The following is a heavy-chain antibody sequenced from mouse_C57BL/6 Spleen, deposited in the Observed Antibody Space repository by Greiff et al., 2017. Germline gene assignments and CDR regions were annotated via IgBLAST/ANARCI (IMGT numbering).Heavy chain of an antibody. Sequence: QVQLQQSGPGLVQPSQSLSITCTVSGFSLTSYGVHWVRQSPGKGLEWLGVIWRGGSTDYNAAFMSRLSITKDNSKSQVFFKMNSLQADDTAIYYCAKGVGYSKEGFAYWGQGTLVTVSA. D-gene: IGHD2-5*01. CDR1: GFSLTSYG. CDR2: IWRGGST. V-gene: IGHV2-5*01. J-gene: IGHJ3*01. CDR3: AKGVGYSKEGFAY.